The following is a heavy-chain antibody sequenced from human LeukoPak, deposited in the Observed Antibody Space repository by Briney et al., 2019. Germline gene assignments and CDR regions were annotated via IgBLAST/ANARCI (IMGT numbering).Heavy chain of an antibody. CDR3: ARPSNRLGYSGLYYTDV. CDR2: ISSSSSTI. CDR1: GFTFSSYS. D-gene: IGHD6-13*01. V-gene: IGHV3-48*01. Sequence: GGSLRLSCAASGFTFSSYSMSWVRQAPGKGLEWVSYISSSSSTIYYADSVKGRFTISRDNAKNSLYLQMNSLRAVDTAVYYCARPSNRLGYSGLYYTDVGGKGTTVTVPS. J-gene: IGHJ6*03.